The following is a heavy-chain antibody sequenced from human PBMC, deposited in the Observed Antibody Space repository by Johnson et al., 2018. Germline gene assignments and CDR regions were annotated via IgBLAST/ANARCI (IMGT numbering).Heavy chain of an antibody. V-gene: IGHV3-13*01. J-gene: IGHJ3*02. D-gene: IGHD5-18*01. CDR2: IGTAGDT. Sequence: VQLVESGGGLVQPGGSLRLSCAASGFTFSSYDMHWVRQATGTGLEWVSAIGTAGDTYYTGSVKGRFTISRENAKKSFYLQMNSLIAGDTAVYYCAKARPRGYSYGTDAFDIWGQGTMVTVSS. CDR1: GFTFSSYD. CDR3: AKARPRGYSYGTDAFDI.